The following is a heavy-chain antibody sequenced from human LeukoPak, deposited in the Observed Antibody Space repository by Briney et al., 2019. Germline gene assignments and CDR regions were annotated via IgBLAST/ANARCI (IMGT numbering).Heavy chain of an antibody. CDR3: ARAPDSGYGFDY. V-gene: IGHV3-21*01. Sequence: GGSLRLSCAASGFTFSSYSMNWVRQAPGKGLEWVSSISGSSSYIYYADSVKGRFTISRDNAKNSLYLQMNSLRAEDTAVYYCARAPDSGYGFDYWGQGTLVTVSS. J-gene: IGHJ4*02. D-gene: IGHD5-12*01. CDR2: ISGSSSYI. CDR1: GFTFSSYS.